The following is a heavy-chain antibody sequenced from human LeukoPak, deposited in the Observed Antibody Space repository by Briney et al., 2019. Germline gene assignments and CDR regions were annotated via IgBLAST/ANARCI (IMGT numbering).Heavy chain of an antibody. CDR2: ISSSSSYI. Sequence: PGGSLRLSCAASGFTVSTTYMSWVRQAPGKGLEWVSSISSSSSYIYYADSVKGRFTISRDNSKNTLYLQMNSLRAEDTAVYYCARAQGDYILDYWGQGTLVTVSS. CDR3: ARAQGDYILDY. V-gene: IGHV3-21*01. CDR1: GFTVSTTY. J-gene: IGHJ4*02. D-gene: IGHD4-11*01.